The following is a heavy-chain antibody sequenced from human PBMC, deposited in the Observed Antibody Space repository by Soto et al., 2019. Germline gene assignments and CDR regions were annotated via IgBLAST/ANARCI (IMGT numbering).Heavy chain of an antibody. D-gene: IGHD6-19*01. J-gene: IGHJ4*02. Sequence: QVHLVQSGAEVKRPGASVKVSCKASAYTSTLYGITWVRQAPGQGLEWMGWIRAHNGETKFAREYKDRVTMTADPSSSTFLMDLRTLTSDDAAVYYCATALGTSGWFDYWGQGTLVTVPS. CDR3: ATALGTSGWFDY. V-gene: IGHV1-18*01. CDR1: AYTSTLYG. CDR2: IRAHNGET.